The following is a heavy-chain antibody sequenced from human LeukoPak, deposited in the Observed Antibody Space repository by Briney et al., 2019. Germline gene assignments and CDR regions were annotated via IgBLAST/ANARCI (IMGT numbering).Heavy chain of an antibody. CDR1: GGSISSSSYY. Sequence: SETLSLTCSVSGGSISSSSYYWGWIRQPPGKGLEWIGEIYYSGRAYYNSSLKSRLTISVDTSWKQFSLTLSSVTAADTGVYYCARRRYYDSTGYLDWGQGTLVSVST. D-gene: IGHD3-22*01. CDR3: ARRRYYDSTGYLD. V-gene: IGHV4-39*01. J-gene: IGHJ1*01. CDR2: IYYSGRA.